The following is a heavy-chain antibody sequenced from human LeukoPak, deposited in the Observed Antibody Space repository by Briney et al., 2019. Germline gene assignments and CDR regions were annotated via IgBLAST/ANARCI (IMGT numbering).Heavy chain of an antibody. CDR2: IYSSGTTI. CDR1: GFSFSTYS. V-gene: IGHV3-48*02. CDR3: ARDPHALDY. Sequence: AGSLRLSCATSGFSFSTYSMNWVPQAPGQGLEWVSYIYSSGTTIYYADSVKGRFTISRDNAKNSLYLQMNSLRDEDTAVYYCARDPHALDYWGQGTLVTVSS. J-gene: IGHJ4*02.